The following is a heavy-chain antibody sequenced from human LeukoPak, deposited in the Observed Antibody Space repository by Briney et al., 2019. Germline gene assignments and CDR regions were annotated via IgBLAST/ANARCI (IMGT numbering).Heavy chain of an antibody. J-gene: IGHJ4*02. D-gene: IGHD2-15*01. V-gene: IGHV4-59*01. Sequence: SETLSLTGTVSGGSISSYYWSWIRQPPGKGLEWIGYIYYSGSTNYNPSLKSRVTISVDTSKNQFSLKLSSVTAADTAVYYCARDSPGYCSGGSCYDYWGQGTLVTVSS. CDR1: GGSISSYY. CDR2: IYYSGST. CDR3: ARDSPGYCSGGSCYDY.